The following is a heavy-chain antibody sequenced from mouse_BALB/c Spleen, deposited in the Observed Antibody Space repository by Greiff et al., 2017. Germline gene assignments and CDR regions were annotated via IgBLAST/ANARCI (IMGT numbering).Heavy chain of an antibody. V-gene: IGHV5-12-1*01. CDR1: GFAFSSYD. D-gene: IGHD2-1*01. CDR2: ISSGGGST. Sequence: EVHLVESGGGLVKPGGSLKLSCAASGFAFSSYDMSWVRQTPEKRLEWVAYISSGGGSTYYPDTVKGRFTISRDNAKNTLYLQMSSLKSEDTAMYYCARQRDYGNYAMDYWGQGTSVTVSS. J-gene: IGHJ4*01. CDR3: ARQRDYGNYAMDY.